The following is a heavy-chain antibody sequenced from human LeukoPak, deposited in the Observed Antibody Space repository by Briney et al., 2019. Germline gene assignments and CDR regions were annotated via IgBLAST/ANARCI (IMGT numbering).Heavy chain of an antibody. Sequence: SETLSLTCTVSGGSISSGSYYWSWIRQPAGKGLEWIGRIYTSGSTNYNPSLKSRVTMSVDTSKNLFSLNLTSVTAADTAVYYCARNLSPYYYGSGSIYNWFDPWGQGTLVTVSS. V-gene: IGHV4-61*02. CDR3: ARNLSPYYYGSGSIYNWFDP. J-gene: IGHJ5*02. D-gene: IGHD3-10*01. CDR1: GGSISSGSYY. CDR2: IYTSGST.